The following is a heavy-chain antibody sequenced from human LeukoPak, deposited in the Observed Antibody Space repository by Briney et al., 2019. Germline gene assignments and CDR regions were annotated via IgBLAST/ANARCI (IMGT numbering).Heavy chain of an antibody. V-gene: IGHV4-31*03. CDR2: TSNNYYP. J-gene: IGHJ4*02. D-gene: IGHD3-10*01. CDR1: GGSIWTSEDR. CDR3: AREPTQPLRFGEFHPFDN. Sequence: PSETLSLTCTVSGGSIWTSEDRWTWIRQRPGKGLEWIGYTSNNYYPDSNPSLKSRVTISLDTSKNRFSLKLTSVTAADTAVYYCAREPTQPLRFGEFHPFDNWGQGTLVTVSS.